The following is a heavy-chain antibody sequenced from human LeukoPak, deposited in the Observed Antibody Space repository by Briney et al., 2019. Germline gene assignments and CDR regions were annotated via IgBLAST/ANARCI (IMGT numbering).Heavy chain of an antibody. V-gene: IGHV3-11*04. D-gene: IGHD3-9*01. CDR1: GFTFSDYY. Sequence: GGSLRLSCAASGFTFSDYYMSWLRQAPGKGLEWVSYISSSGSTIYYADSVKGRFTISRDNAKNSLYLQMNSLRAEDTAVYYCAREKLRYFDWLSINWFDPRGQGTLVTVSS. CDR3: AREKLRYFDWLSINWFDP. CDR2: ISSSGSTI. J-gene: IGHJ5*02.